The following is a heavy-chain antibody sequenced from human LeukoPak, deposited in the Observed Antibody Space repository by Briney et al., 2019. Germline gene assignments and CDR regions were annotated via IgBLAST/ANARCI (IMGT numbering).Heavy chain of an antibody. Sequence: GGSLRLSCAASGFTFSSYNMNWVRQAPGKGLEWVSSISGSSSFIYYADSVKGRFTISRDNAKNSLFLQMNSLRAEDTAVYYCARARRDFWGDPFDYWGLGTLVTVSS. CDR1: GFTFSSYN. J-gene: IGHJ4*02. D-gene: IGHD3-3*01. CDR2: ISGSSSFI. CDR3: ARARRDFWGDPFDY. V-gene: IGHV3-21*01.